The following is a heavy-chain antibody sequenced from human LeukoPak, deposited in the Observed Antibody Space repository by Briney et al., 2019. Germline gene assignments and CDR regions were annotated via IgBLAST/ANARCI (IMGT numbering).Heavy chain of an antibody. V-gene: IGHV3-64*01. Sequence: GGSLRLSCAASGFTFSDYTMNWVRQAPGKGLEYVSAISSNGGSTYYANSVKGGFTISRDNSKNTLYLQMGSLRAEDMAVYYCARGRGYSYGVPYGVWGQGTTVTVSS. J-gene: IGHJ6*02. CDR1: GFTFSDYT. CDR3: ARGRGYSYGVPYGV. D-gene: IGHD5-18*01. CDR2: ISSNGGST.